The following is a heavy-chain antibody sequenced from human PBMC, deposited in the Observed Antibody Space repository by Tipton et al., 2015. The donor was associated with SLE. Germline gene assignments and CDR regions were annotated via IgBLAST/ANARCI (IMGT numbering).Heavy chain of an antibody. D-gene: IGHD1-26*01. CDR3: ARANGVVGGQVPYWYFEV. CDR2: IYPGDSDT. CDR1: GYNFPSYF. V-gene: IGHV5-51*03. Sequence: QSGAEVKKPGESLKISCKGSGYNFPSYFIGWVRQVSGKDPELMGIIYPGDSDTKYSPSFHGHVTISADRSTSTAYLQWNSLKASDTAMYYCARANGVVGGQVPYWYFEVWGRGTLVSVSS. J-gene: IGHJ2*01.